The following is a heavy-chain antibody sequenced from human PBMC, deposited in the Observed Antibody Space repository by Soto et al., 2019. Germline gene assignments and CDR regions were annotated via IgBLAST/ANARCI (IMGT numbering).Heavy chain of an antibody. CDR2: INPSGGST. D-gene: IGHD1-26*01. J-gene: IGHJ2*01. Sequence: QVQLVQSGAEVKKPGASVKVSCKASGYTFTSYYMHWVRQAPGQGLEWMGIINPSGGSTSYAQKFQGRVTMTRDTSTSTVYVELSSLRSEDTAVYYCARWNSGALSYFDLWGRGTLVTVSS. CDR3: ARWNSGALSYFDL. CDR1: GYTFTSYY. V-gene: IGHV1-46*01.